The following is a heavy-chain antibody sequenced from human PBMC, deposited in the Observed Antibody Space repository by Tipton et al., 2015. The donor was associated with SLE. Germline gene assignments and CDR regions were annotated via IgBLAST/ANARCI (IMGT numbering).Heavy chain of an antibody. D-gene: IGHD2-8*01. J-gene: IGHJ4*02. Sequence: TLSLTCIVSGGSITNTPYYWGWIRQPPGKGLEWIGGVYTSGSPYYYPSLKSRITISVDTSKNQFSLEVRSVTAADTAVYYCVRLRSKVLIDYWGQGTLVTVSS. V-gene: IGHV4-39*07. CDR1: GGSITNTPYY. CDR3: VRLRSKVLIDY. CDR2: VYTSGSP.